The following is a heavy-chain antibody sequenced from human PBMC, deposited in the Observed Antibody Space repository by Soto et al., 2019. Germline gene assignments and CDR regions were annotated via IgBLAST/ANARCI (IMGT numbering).Heavy chain of an antibody. V-gene: IGHV3-30*18. CDR3: AKDLTGPYDY. CDR2: IFYDGSKI. Sequence: VGPLGLSCAASGFNFSSSGMHWVRQAPGKGLEWVADIFYDGSKIRYADSVKGRFTISRDNSKNTVHLQMNSLRPEDTAVYYCAKDLTGPYDYWGQGTLVTVSS. J-gene: IGHJ4*02. CDR1: GFNFSSSG. D-gene: IGHD3-9*01.